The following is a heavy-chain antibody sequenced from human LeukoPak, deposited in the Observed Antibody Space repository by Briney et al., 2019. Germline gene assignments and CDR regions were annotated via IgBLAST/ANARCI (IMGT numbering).Heavy chain of an antibody. D-gene: IGHD3-3*01. CDR3: ARGLASGYPPIPFDY. V-gene: IGHV4-34*01. CDR1: GESFDGYY. J-gene: IGHJ4*02. Sequence: SETLSLTCAVFGESFDGYYWSWIRQSPGKGLEWIGEITYDGRTKYNPSLRSRVSISVDTSKIQFSLNLTSVTAADTAIYYCARGLASGYPPIPFDYWGQGTQVTVSS. CDR2: ITYDGRT.